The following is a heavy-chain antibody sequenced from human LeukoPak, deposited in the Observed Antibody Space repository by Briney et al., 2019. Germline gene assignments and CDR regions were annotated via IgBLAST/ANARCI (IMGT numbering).Heavy chain of an antibody. V-gene: IGHV3-7*01. D-gene: IGHD3-3*01. CDR1: GFTFSSYW. CDR3: AREETYYDFWSGYYTEYGYYYYMDV. J-gene: IGHJ6*03. Sequence: GGSLRLSCAASGFTFSSYWMSWVRQAPGKGLEWVANIKQDGSEKYYVDSVKGRFTISRDNDKNSLYLQMNSLSAEDTAVYYCAREETYYDFWSGYYTEYGYYYYMDVWGKGTTVTVSS. CDR2: IKQDGSEK.